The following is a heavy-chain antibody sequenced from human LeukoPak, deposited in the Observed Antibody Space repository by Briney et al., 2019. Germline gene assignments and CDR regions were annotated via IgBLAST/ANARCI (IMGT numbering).Heavy chain of an antibody. CDR1: GVSISSSSYY. CDR2: IYYSGST. J-gene: IGHJ5*02. Sequence: SETLSLTCTVSGVSISSSSYYWGWIRQPPGKGLEWIGSIYYSGSTYYNPSLKSRVTISVDTSKNQFSLKLSSVTAADTAVYYCARDLKKTNWFDPWGQGTLVTVSS. CDR3: ARDLKKTNWFDP. V-gene: IGHV4-39*07.